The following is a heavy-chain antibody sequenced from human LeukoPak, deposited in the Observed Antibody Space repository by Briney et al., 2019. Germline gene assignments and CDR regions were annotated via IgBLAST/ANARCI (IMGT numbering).Heavy chain of an antibody. V-gene: IGHV4-4*07. CDR1: GGSISGYY. Sequence: KPSETLSLTCTVSGGSISGYYWSWIRQPAGKGLEWIGRIYTSGSTNYNPSLKSRVTMSVDTSKNQFSLKLSSVTAADTAVYYCARDGTAMVTSYYYYMDVWGKGTTVTISS. CDR3: ARDGTAMVTSYYYYMDV. D-gene: IGHD5-18*01. CDR2: IYTSGST. J-gene: IGHJ6*03.